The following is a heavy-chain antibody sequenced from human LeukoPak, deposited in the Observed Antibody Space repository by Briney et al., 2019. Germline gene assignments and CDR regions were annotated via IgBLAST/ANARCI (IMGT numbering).Heavy chain of an antibody. J-gene: IGHJ6*02. CDR3: AKSGSQPWFYALDV. CDR2: IYHGGST. Sequence: PSETLSLTCTVSGGSIRNINYYWAWIRQPPGKGLEWIGSIYHGGSTNYTPSLKSRVTISVDMSEKQFSLKLSSVTAADTAVYYCAKSGSQPWFYALDVWGQGTTVTVSS. V-gene: IGHV4-39*07. D-gene: IGHD5-18*01. CDR1: GGSIRNINYY.